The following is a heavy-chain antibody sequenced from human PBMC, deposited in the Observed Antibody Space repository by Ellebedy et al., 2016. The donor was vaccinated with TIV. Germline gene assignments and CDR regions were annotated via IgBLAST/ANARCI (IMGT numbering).Heavy chain of an antibody. CDR2: IGTAGDT. Sequence: GESLKISCAASGFTLSSYDMHWVRQATGKGLEWVSTIGTAGDTYYPGSVKGRFNISRENAKNSLYLQMNSLRAGETAVYYCARFSQQTYDYWGQGTLVTVSS. CDR1: GFTLSSYD. CDR3: ARFSQQTYDY. D-gene: IGHD6-13*01. J-gene: IGHJ4*02. V-gene: IGHV3-13*01.